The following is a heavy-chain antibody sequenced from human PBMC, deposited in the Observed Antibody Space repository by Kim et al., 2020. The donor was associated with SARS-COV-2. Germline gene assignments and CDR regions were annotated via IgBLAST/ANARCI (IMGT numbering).Heavy chain of an antibody. CDR3: VGGDCSGGSCYRYYYGMDV. D-gene: IGHD2-15*01. CDR1: GGSISSSSYY. Sequence: SETLSLTCTVSGGSISSSSYYWGWIRQPPGKGLEWIGSIYYSGSTYYNPSLKSRVTISVDTSKNQFSLKLSSVTAADTAVYYCVGGDCSGGSCYRYYYGMDVWGQGTTVTVSS. J-gene: IGHJ6*02. CDR2: IYYSGST. V-gene: IGHV4-39*01.